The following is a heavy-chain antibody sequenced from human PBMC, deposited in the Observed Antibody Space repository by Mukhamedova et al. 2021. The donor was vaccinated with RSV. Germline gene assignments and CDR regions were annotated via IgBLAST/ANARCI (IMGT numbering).Heavy chain of an antibody. Sequence: VSGISGSGSSTYHADSVKGRFTVSRDNSKNTVYLQMNSLRAEDTAVYYCAKGRAAAGKFNYFDDWGQGTLVTVSS. J-gene: IGHJ4*02. D-gene: IGHD6-13*01. V-gene: IGHV3-23*01. CDR2: ISGSGSST. CDR3: AKGRAAAGKFNYFDD.